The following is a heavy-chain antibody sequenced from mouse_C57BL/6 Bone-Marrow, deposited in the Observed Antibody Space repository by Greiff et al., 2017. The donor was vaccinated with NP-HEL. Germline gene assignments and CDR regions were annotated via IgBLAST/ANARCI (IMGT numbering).Heavy chain of an antibody. Sequence: EVKLQESGPGLAKPSQTLSLTCSVTGYSITSDYWNWIRKFPGNKLEYMGYISYSGSTYYNPSLNSRISITRDTSKNQYFLQLNSVTTEDTATYYCARSVSHYSNYHYYAMDYWGQGTSVTVSS. J-gene: IGHJ4*01. V-gene: IGHV3-8*01. CDR2: ISYSGST. D-gene: IGHD2-5*01. CDR3: ARSVSHYSNYHYYAMDY. CDR1: GYSITSDY.